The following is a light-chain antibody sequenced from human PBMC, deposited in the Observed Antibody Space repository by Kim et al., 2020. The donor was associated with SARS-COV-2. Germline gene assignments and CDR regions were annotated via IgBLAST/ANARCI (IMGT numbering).Light chain of an antibody. V-gene: IGLV2-18*02. Sequence: QSVTIACTGTRGDIGSYDRVSWFLKSPGTAPKLSISEVSKRPSGVPDRFSGSKSGSTASLTISGLQAEDEADYYCSSYRSDTTVIFGGGTQLTVL. CDR3: SSYRSDTTVI. CDR2: EVS. CDR1: RGDIGSYDR. J-gene: IGLJ2*01.